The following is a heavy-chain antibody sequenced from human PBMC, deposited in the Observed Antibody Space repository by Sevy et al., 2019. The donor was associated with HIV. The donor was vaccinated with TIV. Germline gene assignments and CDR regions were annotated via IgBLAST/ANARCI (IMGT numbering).Heavy chain of an antibody. CDR2: INPNSGGT. J-gene: IGHJ3*02. V-gene: IGHV1-2*02. Sequence: ASVKVSCKASGYTFIGYYMHWVRQAPGQGLEWMGWINPNSGGTIYAQKFQGRVTMTRDTSISTAYMELSRLRSDDTAVYYCARGEGYSSSSEAFDIWGQGTMVTVSS. D-gene: IGHD6-6*01. CDR1: GYTFIGYY. CDR3: ARGEGYSSSSEAFDI.